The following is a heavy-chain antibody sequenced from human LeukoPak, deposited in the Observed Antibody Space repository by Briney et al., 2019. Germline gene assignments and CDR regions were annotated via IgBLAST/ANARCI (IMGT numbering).Heavy chain of an antibody. V-gene: IGHV1-3*01. CDR3: ARGPDYGDYDWFDP. CDR2: INAGNGNT. CDR1: GYTFTSYA. Sequence: ASVKVSCKASGYTFTSYATHWVRQAPGQRLEWMGWINAGNGNTKYSQKFQGRVTITRDTSASTAYMELSSLRSEDTAVYYCARGPDYGDYDWFDPWGQGTLVTVSS. J-gene: IGHJ5*02. D-gene: IGHD4-17*01.